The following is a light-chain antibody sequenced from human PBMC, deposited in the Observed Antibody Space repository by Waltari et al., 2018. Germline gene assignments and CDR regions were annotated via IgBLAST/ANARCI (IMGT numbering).Light chain of an antibody. J-gene: IGLJ1*01. V-gene: IGLV2-23*02. CDR1: SSDVGNSDL. CDR2: EVT. CDR3: CSYAGLGIYV. Sequence: QSGLTQPASVSGSPGQSITLSCTATSSDVGNSDLFLWYQQYPGKAPQLMVYEVTRRSSGVSDRFSGSKSGNTASLTIYGLQSEDEADYYCCSYAGLGIYVFGTGTKVTVL.